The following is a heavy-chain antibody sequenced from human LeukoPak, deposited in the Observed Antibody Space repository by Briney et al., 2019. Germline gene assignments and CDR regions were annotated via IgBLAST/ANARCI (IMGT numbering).Heavy chain of an antibody. V-gene: IGHV1-69*04. Sequence: VASVKVSCKASGGTFSSYAISWVRQAPGQGLEWMGRIIPILGIANYAQKFQGRVTITADKSTSTAYMELRSLRSDDTAVYYCARDDGSVDTATSEQFDYWGQGTLVTVSS. CDR1: GGTFSSYA. CDR3: ARDDGSVDTATSEQFDY. CDR2: IIPILGIA. J-gene: IGHJ4*02. D-gene: IGHD5-18*01.